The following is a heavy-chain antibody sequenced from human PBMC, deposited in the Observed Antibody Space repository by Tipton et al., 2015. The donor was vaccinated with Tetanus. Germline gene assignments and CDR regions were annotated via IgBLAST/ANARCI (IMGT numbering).Heavy chain of an antibody. D-gene: IGHD5-12*01. CDR3: ARHAGYSGYQLFDY. CDR2: IYYSGNT. J-gene: IGHJ4*02. Sequence: LRLSCTVSGGSISNTDYYWGWIRQPPGKGLEWIGSIYYSGNTYYNPSLKSRVTISVGTSKNQFSLKLSSVTAADTAVYYCARHAGYSGYQLFDYWGQGTLVTVSS. CDR1: GGSISNTDYY. V-gene: IGHV4-39*01.